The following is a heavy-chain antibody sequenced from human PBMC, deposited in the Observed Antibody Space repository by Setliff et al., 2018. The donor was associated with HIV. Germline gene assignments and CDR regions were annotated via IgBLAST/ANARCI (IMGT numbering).Heavy chain of an antibody. Sequence: GESLKISRKTSGYNFATYYITWVRQMPGKGLEWIGRINPGDSDTGYSPSFQGQVTISADKSISTTYLQWNSLKASDTAMYYCATRLLGYSGLGYWGQGTLVTVSS. V-gene: IGHV5-51*01. D-gene: IGHD5-12*01. CDR1: GYNFATYY. J-gene: IGHJ4*02. CDR3: ATRLLGYSGLGY. CDR2: INPGDSDT.